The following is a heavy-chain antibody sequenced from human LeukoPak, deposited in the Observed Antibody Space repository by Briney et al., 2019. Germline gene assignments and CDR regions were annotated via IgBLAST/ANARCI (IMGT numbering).Heavy chain of an antibody. CDR3: AKAPYYYDSSGYSH. Sequence: GGSLRLSCAASGFTFSSYAMHWVRQAPGKGLEWVSAISGSGGSTYYADSVKGRFTISRDNSKNTLYLQMNSLRAEDTAVYYCAKAPYYYDSSGYSHWGQGTLVTVSS. CDR2: ISGSGGST. J-gene: IGHJ4*02. D-gene: IGHD3-22*01. V-gene: IGHV3-23*01. CDR1: GFTFSSYA.